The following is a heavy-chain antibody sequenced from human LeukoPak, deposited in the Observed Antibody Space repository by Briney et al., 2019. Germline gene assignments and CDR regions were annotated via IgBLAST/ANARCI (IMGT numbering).Heavy chain of an antibody. J-gene: IGHJ4*02. Sequence: GGSLRLSGAASGFTFSDYYMSWIRQAPGKGLEWVSYISSSGSTIYYADSVKGRFTISRDNAKNSLYLQMNSLRAEDTAVYYCARDRDLYSYDWGDYWGQGTLVTVSS. V-gene: IGHV3-11*01. CDR2: ISSSGSTI. CDR3: ARDRDLYSYDWGDY. CDR1: GFTFSDYY. D-gene: IGHD5-18*01.